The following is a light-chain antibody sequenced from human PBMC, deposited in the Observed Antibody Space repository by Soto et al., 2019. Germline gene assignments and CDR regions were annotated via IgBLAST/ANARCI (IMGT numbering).Light chain of an antibody. Sequence: EIVLTQSPGTLSLSPGERATLSCRVSQSISSNYLAWYQQKPGQPPSLLIYGASTRAPGIPDRFSGSGSGTDFTLTISRLEPEDFAVYSCQQYGSSPIFTFRPGTKVDIK. CDR3: QQYGSSPIFT. J-gene: IGKJ3*01. CDR1: QSISSNY. V-gene: IGKV3-20*01. CDR2: GAS.